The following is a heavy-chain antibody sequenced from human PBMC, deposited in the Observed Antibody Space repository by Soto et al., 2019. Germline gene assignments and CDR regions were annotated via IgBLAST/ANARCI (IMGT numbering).Heavy chain of an antibody. J-gene: IGHJ5*02. CDR2: IYYSGST. V-gene: IGHV4-61*01. D-gene: IGHD3-22*01. Sequence: QVQLQESGPGLVKPSETLSLTCTVSGGSVSSGSYYRSWIRQPPGKGLEWIGYIYYSGSTNYNPSLKSRVTISVDTSKNQFSLKLSSVTAADTAVYYCARVSYYDSSGYNWFDPWGQGTLVTVSS. CDR1: GGSVSSGSYY. CDR3: ARVSYYDSSGYNWFDP.